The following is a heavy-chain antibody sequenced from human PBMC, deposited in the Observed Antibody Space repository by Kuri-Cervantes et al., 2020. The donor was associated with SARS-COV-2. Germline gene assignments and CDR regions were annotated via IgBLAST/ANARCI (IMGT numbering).Heavy chain of an antibody. CDR3: ARSGYSDKNYYYGMDV. D-gene: IGHD4-23*01. Sequence: GESLKISCAASGFTFDDYGMSWVRQAPGKGLEWVSGINWNGGSTGYADSVKGRFTISRDNAKNSLYLQMNSLRAEDTAVYYCARSGYSDKNYYYGMDVWGQGTTVTVSS. V-gene: IGHV3-20*04. CDR2: INWNGGST. CDR1: GFTFDDYG. J-gene: IGHJ6*02.